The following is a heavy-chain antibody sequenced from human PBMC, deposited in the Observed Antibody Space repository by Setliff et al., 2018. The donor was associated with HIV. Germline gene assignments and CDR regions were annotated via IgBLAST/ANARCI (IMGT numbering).Heavy chain of an antibody. CDR3: ARGRSCSSSSCYLVYYYYYGMDV. J-gene: IGHJ6*02. V-gene: IGHV4-59*12. CDR2: IYNSGYT. Sequence: SETLSLTCKVSGAPISSYYWNWIRQPPGKGLEWIGYIYNSGYTNYKPSLKSRVTISVDTSKNQFSLRLSSVAAADTAVYYCARGRSCSSSSCYLVYYYYYGMDVWGHG. D-gene: IGHD2-2*01. CDR1: GAPISSYY.